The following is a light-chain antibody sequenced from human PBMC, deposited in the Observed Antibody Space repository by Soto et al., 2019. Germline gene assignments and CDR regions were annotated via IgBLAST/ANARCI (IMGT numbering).Light chain of an antibody. V-gene: IGKV3-20*01. Sequence: EIVLTQSPGTLSLSPGERATLSCRASQSVSSSYLAWYQQKPGQAPRLLIYGASSRATGIPDRFSGSGSGTDFTLTISSLQSEDFALYYCQHYNNWPLTFGQGTKVDI. CDR1: QSVSSSY. CDR2: GAS. CDR3: QHYNNWPLT. J-gene: IGKJ1*01.